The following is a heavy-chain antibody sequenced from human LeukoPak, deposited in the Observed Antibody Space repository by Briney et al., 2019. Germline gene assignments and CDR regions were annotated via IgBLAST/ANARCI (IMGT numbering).Heavy chain of an antibody. D-gene: IGHD5-12*01. CDR3: AGGYDWGATEY. CDR1: GDSISSYY. V-gene: IGHV4-59*01. Sequence: SETLSLTCTVSGDSISSYYWSWIRQPPGKGLEWIGYRYYSGSTDYNPSLKSRVTISVDTSKNQFSLKLTSVTAAGTAVYYCAGGYDWGATEYWGQGTLVTVSS. CDR2: RYYSGST. J-gene: IGHJ4*02.